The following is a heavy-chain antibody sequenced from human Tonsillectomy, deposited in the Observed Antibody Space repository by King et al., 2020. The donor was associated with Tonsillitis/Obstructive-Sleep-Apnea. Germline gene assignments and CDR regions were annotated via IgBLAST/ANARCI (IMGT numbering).Heavy chain of an antibody. CDR1: GGSFSGYY. CDR2: INHGGIT. V-gene: IGHV4-34*01. Sequence: VQLQQWGAGLLKPSETLSLTCAVSGGSFSGYYWSWIRQPPGKGLEWIGEINHGGITNYNPSLKSRVTISVDTSKNQFSLKLSSVTAADTAMYYCASVPYGYNFFDYWGQGTLVTVSS. D-gene: IGHD5-24*01. J-gene: IGHJ4*02. CDR3: ASVPYGYNFFDY.